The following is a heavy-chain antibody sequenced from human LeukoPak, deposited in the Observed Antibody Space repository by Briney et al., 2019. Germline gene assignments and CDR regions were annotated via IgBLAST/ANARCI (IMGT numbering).Heavy chain of an antibody. D-gene: IGHD3-22*01. CDR3: ARETYYDSSGYMVY. V-gene: IGHV1-69*13. CDR2: IIPIFGTA. Sequence: GASVKVSCKASGYTFTSYAISWVRQAPGQGLEWMGGIIPIFGTANYAQKFQGRVTITADESTSTAYMELSSLRSEDTAVYYCARETYYDSSGYMVYWGQGTLVTVSS. J-gene: IGHJ4*02. CDR1: GYTFTSYA.